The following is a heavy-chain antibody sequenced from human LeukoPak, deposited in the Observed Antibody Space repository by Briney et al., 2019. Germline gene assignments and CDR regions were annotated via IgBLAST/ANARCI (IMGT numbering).Heavy chain of an antibody. CDR3: SRDEYIGYVHFDY. V-gene: IGHV3-21*03. D-gene: IGHD5-12*01. CDR2: ISSSSSYI. Sequence: GWALRLSCPGCGFTFISYSMNWLRPAAGKGVAWASSISSSSSYIYLEHSVQGRFTLSSDNAKKSLYLQMNSLRAEDTAGHFCSRDEYIGYVHFDYWGQGTLVTVSS. CDR1: GFTFISYS. J-gene: IGHJ4*02.